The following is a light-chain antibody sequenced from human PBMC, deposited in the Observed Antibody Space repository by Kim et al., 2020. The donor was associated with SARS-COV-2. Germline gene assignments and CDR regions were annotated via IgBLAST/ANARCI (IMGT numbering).Light chain of an antibody. CDR3: QQYGSSPLYT. J-gene: IGKJ2*01. CDR2: GAS. CDR1: QSVSSSY. Sequence: SPGERATLSCRASQSVSSSYLAGYQQKPGQAPRLLIYGASSRATGIPDRFSVSGSGTDFTLTISRLEPEDFAVYYCQQYGSSPLYTFGQGTKLEI. V-gene: IGKV3-20*01.